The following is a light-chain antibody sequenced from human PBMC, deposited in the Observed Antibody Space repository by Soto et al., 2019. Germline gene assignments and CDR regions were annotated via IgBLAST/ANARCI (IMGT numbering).Light chain of an antibody. CDR2: DVS. CDR3: CSYAGSFVV. J-gene: IGLJ2*01. CDR1: SSDVGGYNY. V-gene: IGLV2-11*01. Sequence: QSALTQPRSVSGSPGQSVTISCTGTSSDVGGYNYVSWYQQHPGKAHKLMIYDVSKRPSGVPDRVSGSKSGNTASLTIFGLQAEDEAYYSCCSYAGSFVVFGGGTKLTVL.